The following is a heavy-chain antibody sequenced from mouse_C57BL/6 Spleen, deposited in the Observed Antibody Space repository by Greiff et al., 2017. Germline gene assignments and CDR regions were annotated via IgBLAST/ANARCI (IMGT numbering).Heavy chain of an antibody. CDR3: ARENYCGSSWGFAY. CDR1: GYAFSSSW. CDR2: IYPGDGDT. D-gene: IGHD1-1*01. J-gene: IGHJ3*01. Sequence: VQLQQSGPELVKPGASVKISCKASGYAFSSSWMNWVKQRPGKGLEWIGRIYPGDGDTNYNGKFKGKATLTADKSSSTAYMQLSSLTSEDSAVYFGARENYCGSSWGFAYWGQGTLVTVSA. V-gene: IGHV1-82*01.